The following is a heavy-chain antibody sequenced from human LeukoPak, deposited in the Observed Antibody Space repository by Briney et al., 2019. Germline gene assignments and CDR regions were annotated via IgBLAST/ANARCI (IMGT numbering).Heavy chain of an antibody. J-gene: IGHJ5*02. CDR2: INSRSNDI. D-gene: IGHD6-19*01. Sequence: SGGSPSLSCVASGFSFSDYSMNWVRQAPGKGLEWVSSINSRSNDIYYADSVKGRFTISRDNAKNSLYLQMNSLRAEDTALYYCARGADTGYSSDSWGQGTLVTVSS. CDR1: GFSFSDYS. V-gene: IGHV3-21*04. CDR3: ARGADTGYSSDS.